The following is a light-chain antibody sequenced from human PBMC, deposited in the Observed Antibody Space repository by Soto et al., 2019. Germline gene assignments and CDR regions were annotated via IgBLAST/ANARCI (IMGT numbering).Light chain of an antibody. Sequence: DIVMSQSPDSLAVSLGERATINCKSSQSVLYSSNNKNFLAWYQQKPGQPPRLLIYWASTRKFGVPDRFTGSGSGTDFTLSISNLQAEDVAVYYCQQYYSAPRTFGQGTKV. CDR2: WAS. CDR3: QQYYSAPRT. V-gene: IGKV4-1*01. CDR1: QSVLYSSNNKNF. J-gene: IGKJ1*01.